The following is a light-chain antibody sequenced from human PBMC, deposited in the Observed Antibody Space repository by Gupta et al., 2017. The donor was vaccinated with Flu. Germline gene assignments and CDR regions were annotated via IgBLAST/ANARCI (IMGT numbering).Light chain of an antibody. CDR1: QSISGNY. CDR3: QQYGTSPLT. V-gene: IGKV3-20*01. J-gene: IGKJ4*01. CDR2: GAS. Sequence: EIVLTQSPGTLSFSPGDRATLSCRAGQSISGNYLAWYQQKSGQAPRLLIFGASNRATDIPDRFGGSGSGTDFTLIISRLEPEDFAVYYCQQYGTSPLTFGGGTKVEI.